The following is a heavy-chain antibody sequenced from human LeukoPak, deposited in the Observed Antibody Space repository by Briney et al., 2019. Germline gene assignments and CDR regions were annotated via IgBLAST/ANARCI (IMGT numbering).Heavy chain of an antibody. CDR3: TRVDFYYYYMDF. J-gene: IGHJ6*03. CDR2: IYPRDSHT. V-gene: IGHV5-51*01. Sequence: GESLKISCKASGYSFTDYWIGWVRQMPGKGLEWMGIIYPRDSHTIYSPSFQGQVTVSADKSITTAYLQWSSLKASDTAIYYCTRVDFYYYYMDFWGKGITVSVSS. CDR1: GYSFTDYW.